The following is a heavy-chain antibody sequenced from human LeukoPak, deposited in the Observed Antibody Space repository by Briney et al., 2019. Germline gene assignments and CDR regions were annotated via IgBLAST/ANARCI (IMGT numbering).Heavy chain of an antibody. CDR3: ARQSSPYDFWSGAIDY. CDR1: GYSISSGYY. V-gene: IGHV4-38-2*01. CDR2: IYHSGST. Sequence: KPSETLSLTCAVSGYSISSGYYWGWIRQPPGKGLEWIGSIYHSGSTYYNPSLKSRVTISVDTSKNQFSLKLSSVTAADTAVYYCARQSSPYDFWSGAIDYWGQGTLVTVSS. J-gene: IGHJ4*02. D-gene: IGHD3-3*01.